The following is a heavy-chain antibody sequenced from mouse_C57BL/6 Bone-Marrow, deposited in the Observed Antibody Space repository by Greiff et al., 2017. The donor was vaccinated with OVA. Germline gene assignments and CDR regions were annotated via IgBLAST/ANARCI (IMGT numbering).Heavy chain of an antibody. J-gene: IGHJ1*03. CDR1: GYTFTSYW. CDR3: ARPLTGSYWYFDG. D-gene: IGHD4-1*01. Sequence: QVQLQQPGAELVRPGSSVKLSCKASGYTFTSYWMHWVKQRPIQGLEWIGNIDPSDSETHYNQKFKDKATLTVDKSSSTAYMQLSSLTSEDSAVYYCARPLTGSYWYFDGWGTGTTVTVSS. V-gene: IGHV1-52*01. CDR2: IDPSDSET.